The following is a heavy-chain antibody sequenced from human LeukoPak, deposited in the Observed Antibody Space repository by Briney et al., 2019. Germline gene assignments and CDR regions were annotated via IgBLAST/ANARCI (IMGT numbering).Heavy chain of an antibody. Sequence: PGRSLRLSCAASGFTFSSYGMHWVRQAPGKGLEWVAVISYDGSNKYYADSVKGRFTISSDNSKNTLYLQMNSLRAEDTAVYYCAKGSSIAARAFFDYWGQGTLVTVSS. D-gene: IGHD6-6*01. V-gene: IGHV3-30*18. CDR2: ISYDGSNK. CDR3: AKGSSIAARAFFDY. J-gene: IGHJ4*02. CDR1: GFTFSSYG.